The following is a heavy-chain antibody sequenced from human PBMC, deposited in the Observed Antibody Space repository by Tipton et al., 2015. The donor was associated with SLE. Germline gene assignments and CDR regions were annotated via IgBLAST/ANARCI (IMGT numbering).Heavy chain of an antibody. CDR1: GGSISSYY. J-gene: IGHJ4*02. CDR3: ASGGGFYFDY. V-gene: IGHV4-59*01. D-gene: IGHD4-23*01. CDR2: IYYSGST. Sequence: TLSLTCTVSGGSISSYYWSWIRQPPGKGLEWIGYIYYSGSTNYNPSLKNRVTISVDTSKTQFSLKLSSVTAADTAVYYCASGGGFYFDYWGQGTLVTVSS.